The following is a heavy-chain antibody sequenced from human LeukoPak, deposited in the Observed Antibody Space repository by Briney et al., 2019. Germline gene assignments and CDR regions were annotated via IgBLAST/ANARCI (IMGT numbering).Heavy chain of an antibody. CDR3: AKGRWHPSGSYFDY. J-gene: IGHJ4*02. CDR2: ISGSGGST. Sequence: PGGSLRLSCAASGFTFSSYAMSWVRQAPGKGLEWVSAISGSGGSTYYADSVKGRFTISRDNSKNTLYLQMNSLRAKDTAVYYCAKGRWHPSGSYFDYWGQGTLVTVPS. D-gene: IGHD1-26*01. V-gene: IGHV3-23*01. CDR1: GFTFSSYA.